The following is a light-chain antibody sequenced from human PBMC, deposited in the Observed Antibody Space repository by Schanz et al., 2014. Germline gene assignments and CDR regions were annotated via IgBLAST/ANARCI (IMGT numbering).Light chain of an antibody. Sequence: QSALTQPASVSGSPGQSITISCTGTSSDVGAYSYVTWYQHYPGKAPKLIIYDVSNRPSGVSNRFSGSKSGNMASLTISGLQAEDEADYYCNSYTTSYTWVFGGGTKLTVL. CDR1: SSDVGAYSY. V-gene: IGLV2-14*03. CDR2: DVS. J-gene: IGLJ3*02. CDR3: NSYTTSYTWV.